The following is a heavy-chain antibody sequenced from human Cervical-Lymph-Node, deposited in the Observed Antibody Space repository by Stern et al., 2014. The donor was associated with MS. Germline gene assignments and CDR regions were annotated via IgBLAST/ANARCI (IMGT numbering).Heavy chain of an antibody. CDR1: GGSITNRDY. Sequence: VKLEESGPGLVKPSETLSLTCTVSGGSITNRDYWGWIRQSPGKGLEWIGSVYYSGITYYRPSLKSRATISIDTSRNQFFLNLTFVTATDTAVYFCARGVTAVTNYVPNWCFDLWGRGTLVTVSS. CDR3: ARGVTAVTNYVPNWCFDL. D-gene: IGHD4-11*01. J-gene: IGHJ2*01. CDR2: VYYSGIT. V-gene: IGHV4-39*02.